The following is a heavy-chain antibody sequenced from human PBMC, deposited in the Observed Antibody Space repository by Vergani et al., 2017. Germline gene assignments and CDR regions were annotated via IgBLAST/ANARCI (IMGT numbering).Heavy chain of an antibody. CDR2: IWYDGSNK. D-gene: IGHD3-3*01. J-gene: IGHJ6*02. V-gene: IGHV3-33*01. CDR3: ARGPYYDVWSAIRDYYYYGMDV. Sequence: QVQLVESGGGVVQPGRSLRLSCAASGFTFSSYGMHWVRQAPGKGLEWVAVIWYDGSNKYYADSVKGRFTISRDNSKNTLYLQMNSLRAEDTAVYYCARGPYYDVWSAIRDYYYYGMDVWGQGTTVTVSS. CDR1: GFTFSSYG.